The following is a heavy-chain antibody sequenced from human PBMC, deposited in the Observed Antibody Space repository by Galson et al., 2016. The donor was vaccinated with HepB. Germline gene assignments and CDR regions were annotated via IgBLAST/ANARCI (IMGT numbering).Heavy chain of an antibody. CDR3: ARMPDS. V-gene: IGHV4-61*02. Sequence: TLSLTCTVSGGSIISGSHYWTWIRQPAGKGLEWIGGISTSGTTKYNPSLRSRVTISADTSKTQLSLKLSSVTASDTAMYYCARMPDSWGQGPLVTVSS. CDR2: ISTSGTT. J-gene: IGHJ4*02. D-gene: IGHD2-2*01. CDR1: GGSIISGSHY.